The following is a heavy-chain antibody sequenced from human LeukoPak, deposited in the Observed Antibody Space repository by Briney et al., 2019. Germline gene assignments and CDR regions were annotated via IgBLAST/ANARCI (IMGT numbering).Heavy chain of an antibody. CDR1: GYSFTSYG. Sequence: RGESLKISCKGSGYSFTSYGIGWVRQMPGKGLEWMGLIDPGDSHAIYSPSFQGQVTISADKSISAAYLQWSSLKASDTAMYYCARHGVGAGLAAAYIWGQGTLLTVSS. CDR3: ARHGVGAGLAAAYI. CDR2: IDPGDSHA. J-gene: IGHJ4*02. D-gene: IGHD6-13*01. V-gene: IGHV5-51*01.